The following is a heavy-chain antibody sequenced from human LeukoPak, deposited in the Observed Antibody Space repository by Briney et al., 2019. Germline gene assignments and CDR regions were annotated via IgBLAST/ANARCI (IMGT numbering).Heavy chain of an antibody. CDR1: GGSISSGGYY. V-gene: IGHV4-31*09. CDR2: IYYSGST. Sequence: PSETLSLTCTVSGGSISSGGYYWSWIRQHPGKGLEWIGYIYYSGSTYYNPSLKSRVTISVDRSKNQFSLKLSSVTAADTAVYYCALAVAGPDYYFDYWGQGTLVTVSS. D-gene: IGHD6-19*01. J-gene: IGHJ4*02. CDR3: ALAVAGPDYYFDY.